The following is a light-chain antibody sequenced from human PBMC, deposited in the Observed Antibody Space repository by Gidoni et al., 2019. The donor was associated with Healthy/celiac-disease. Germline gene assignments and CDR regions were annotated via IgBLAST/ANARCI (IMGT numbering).Light chain of an antibody. CDR1: PGAVTSGHY. CDR3: LLSYSGARV. Sequence: QAVVTQAHSLKVSPGGTVTLTGGSSPGAVTSGHYPYLFQQKPGQAPRTLIYGTSHKHSCTPARFSGSLLVGKAALTLSGAQPEDEAEYYCLLSYSGARVFGGGTKLTVL. J-gene: IGLJ2*01. CDR2: GTS. V-gene: IGLV7-46*01.